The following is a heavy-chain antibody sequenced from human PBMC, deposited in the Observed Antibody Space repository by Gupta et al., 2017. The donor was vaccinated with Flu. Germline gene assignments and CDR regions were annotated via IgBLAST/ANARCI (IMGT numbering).Heavy chain of an antibody. CDR2: IIPIFGTA. Sequence: QVQLVQSGAEVKKPGSSVKASCKASGGTFSSYAISWVRQAPGQGLEWMGGIIPIFGTANYAQKFQGRVTITADKSTSTAYMELSSLRSEDTAVYYCAGPIYKGSYSSSWYDENYYYYYGMDVWGQGTTVTVSS. CDR1: GGTFSSYA. D-gene: IGHD6-13*01. J-gene: IGHJ6*02. CDR3: AGPIYKGSYSSSWYDENYYYYYGMDV. V-gene: IGHV1-69*06.